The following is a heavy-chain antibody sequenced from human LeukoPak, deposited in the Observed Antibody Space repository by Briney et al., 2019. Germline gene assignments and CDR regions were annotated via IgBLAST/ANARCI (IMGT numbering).Heavy chain of an antibody. Sequence: SETLSLTCTVSGDSISSSSSYWGWIRQPPGEGLEWIGSVYYSGNTYYNASLKSQVSISIDTSKNQFSLKLTSVTAADTAVYYCARQTGSGLFILPGGQGTLVTVSS. V-gene: IGHV4-39*01. CDR3: ARQTGSGLFILP. D-gene: IGHD3/OR15-3a*01. CDR1: GDSISSSSSY. CDR2: VYYSGNT. J-gene: IGHJ4*02.